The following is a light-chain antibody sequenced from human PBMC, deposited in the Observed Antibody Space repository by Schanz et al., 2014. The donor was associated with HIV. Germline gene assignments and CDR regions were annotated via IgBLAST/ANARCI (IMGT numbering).Light chain of an antibody. CDR3: QQYKSHSPFT. Sequence: DIQMTQSPSTLSASVGDRVTITCRASQYISSWLAWYQQKPGKAPKRLIYKASNLVTGVPSRFSGSGYGTEFTLSIGSLQPDDSATYYCQQYKSHSPFTFGQGTKIEIK. J-gene: IGKJ2*01. CDR2: KAS. V-gene: IGKV1-5*03. CDR1: QYISSW.